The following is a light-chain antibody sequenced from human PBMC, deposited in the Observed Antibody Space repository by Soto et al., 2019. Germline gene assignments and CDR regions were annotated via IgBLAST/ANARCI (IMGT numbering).Light chain of an antibody. CDR2: EVR. J-gene: IGLJ3*02. V-gene: IGLV2-11*01. CDR1: MRDVGAYNL. Sequence: QSALTQPASVSGSPGQSITISCAGTMRDVGAYNLVSWYQQHPGRAPQLIIYEVRNRPSGVPDRFSASKSGNTASLTISGLQTEDEADYHCCSYAGSHTLMFGGGTKLTVL. CDR3: CSYAGSHTLM.